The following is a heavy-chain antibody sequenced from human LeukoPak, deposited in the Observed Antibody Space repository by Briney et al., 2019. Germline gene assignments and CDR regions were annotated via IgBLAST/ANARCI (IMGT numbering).Heavy chain of an antibody. D-gene: IGHD3/OR15-3a*01. CDR2: IYTSGST. V-gene: IGHV4-4*07. CDR3: ASGTGYYYYYYMDV. J-gene: IGHJ6*03. Sequence: SETLSLTCTVSGGSISSYYWSWIRQPAGKGLEWIGRIYTSGSTNYNPSLKSRVTMSVDTSKNQFSLKLSSVTAADTAVYYCASGTGYYYYYYMDVWGKGTTVTVSS. CDR1: GGSISSYY.